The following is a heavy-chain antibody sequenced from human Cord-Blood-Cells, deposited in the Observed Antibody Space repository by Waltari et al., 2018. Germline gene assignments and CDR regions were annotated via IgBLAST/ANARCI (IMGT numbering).Heavy chain of an antibody. V-gene: IGHV3-30*04. CDR1: GFTFSSYA. Sequence: QVQLVESGGGVVQPGRSLRLSCAASGFTFSSYAMHGVRQAPGKGLEWVAVISYDGSNKYYADSVKGRFTISRDNSKNTLYLQMNSLRAEDTAVYYCARYGGYFDYWGQGTLVTVSS. CDR2: ISYDGSNK. D-gene: IGHD3-16*01. J-gene: IGHJ4*02. CDR3: ARYGGYFDY.